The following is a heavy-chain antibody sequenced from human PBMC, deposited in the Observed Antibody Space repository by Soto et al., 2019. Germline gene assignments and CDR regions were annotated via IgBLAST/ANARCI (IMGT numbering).Heavy chain of an antibody. Sequence: PSETLSLTCTVSGGSISSGGYYWSWIRQHPGKGLEWIGYIYYSGSTSYNPSLKSRVTISVDTSKNQFSLKLSSVTAADTAVYYCARDTVYCSSTSCYTRGYGMDVWGQGTTVTVSS. J-gene: IGHJ6*02. D-gene: IGHD2-2*02. CDR1: GGSISSGGYY. CDR3: ARDTVYCSSTSCYTRGYGMDV. CDR2: IYYSGST. V-gene: IGHV4-31*03.